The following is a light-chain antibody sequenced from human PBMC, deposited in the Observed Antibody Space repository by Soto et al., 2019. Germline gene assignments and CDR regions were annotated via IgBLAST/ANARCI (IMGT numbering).Light chain of an antibody. J-gene: IGLJ3*02. V-gene: IGLV1-44*01. CDR2: SNN. Sequence: QSVLTQPPSASGTPGQRVTSSCSGSSSNIGSNTVNWYQQLPGTAPTLLIYSNNQRPSGVPDRFSGSKSGTSASLAISGLQSDDEADYYCAAWDDSLNGWVFGGGTKLTVL. CDR1: SSNIGSNT. CDR3: AAWDDSLNGWV.